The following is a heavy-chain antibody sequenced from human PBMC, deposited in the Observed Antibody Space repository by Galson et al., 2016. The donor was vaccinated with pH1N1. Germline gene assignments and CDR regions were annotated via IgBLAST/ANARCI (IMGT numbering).Heavy chain of an antibody. CDR1: GFTFSNDA. Sequence: SLRLSCAASGFTFSNDAMSWVRQAPGKRPEWVSTVGRSGHNTHYTDSVRGRFTISRDNSRNTLYLQMNCLRAEDTAVYFCTKDTDEMVGSSSNWGQGALVTVSS. J-gene: IGHJ4*02. CDR2: VGRSGHNT. V-gene: IGHV3-23*01. CDR3: TKDTDEMVGSSSN. D-gene: IGHD1-26*01.